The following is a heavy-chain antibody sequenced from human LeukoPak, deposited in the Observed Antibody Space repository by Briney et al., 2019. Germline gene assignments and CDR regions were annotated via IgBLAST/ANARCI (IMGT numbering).Heavy chain of an antibody. Sequence: ASVKVSCKASGYTFTGSYMHWVRQAPGQGLEWMGWINPNSGGTNYAQKFQGRVTMTRDTSISTAYMELSRLRSDDTAVYYCARASDYYDSSGYYYYFDYWGQGTLVTVSS. D-gene: IGHD3-22*01. CDR3: ARASDYYDSSGYYYYFDY. J-gene: IGHJ4*02. CDR1: GYTFTGSY. V-gene: IGHV1-2*02. CDR2: INPNSGGT.